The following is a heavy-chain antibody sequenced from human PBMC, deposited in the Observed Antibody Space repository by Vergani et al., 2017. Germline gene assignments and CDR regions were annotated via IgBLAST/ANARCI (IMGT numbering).Heavy chain of an antibody. D-gene: IGHD3-9*01. J-gene: IGHJ6*02. Sequence: EVQLVESGGGLLQPGRSLRLSCAASGFTFDDYAMHWVRQAPGKGLEWVSGISWNSGSIGYADSVKGRFTISRDNAKNSLYRQMNSRRAEDTALYYCAKESGKYYDILYGRNVWGQGTTVTVSS. CDR1: GFTFDDYA. CDR3: AKESGKYYDILYGRNV. V-gene: IGHV3-9*01. CDR2: ISWNSGSI.